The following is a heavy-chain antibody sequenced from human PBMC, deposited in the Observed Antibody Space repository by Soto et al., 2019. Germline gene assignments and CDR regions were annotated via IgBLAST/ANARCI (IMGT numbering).Heavy chain of an antibody. CDR1: GGSVSTGVHY. V-gene: IGHV4-61*08. J-gene: IGHJ2*01. CDR3: ARGYYSSWYWFDR. Sequence: QVQLQESGPGLVKPSETLSLTCTVSVSGGSVSTGVHYWSWIRQPPGKGLEWIGYIYYSGSTNYNPSPKSRVTISVDTSKNQCSLKLTSVTAADTAVYYCARGYYSSWYWFDRWGRGTLVTVSS. D-gene: IGHD6-13*01. CDR2: IYYSGST.